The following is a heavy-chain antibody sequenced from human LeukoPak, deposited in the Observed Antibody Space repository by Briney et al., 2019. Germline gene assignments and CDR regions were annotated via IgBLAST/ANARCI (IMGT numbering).Heavy chain of an antibody. V-gene: IGHV3-21*01. Sequence: GGSLRLSCAASGFTFSSYSMNRVRQAPGKGLEWVSSISSSSSYIYYADSVKGRFTISRDNAKNSLYLQMNSLRAEDTAVYYCARDRVAAVDWNYYGMDVWGQGTTVTVSS. CDR2: ISSSSSYI. CDR1: GFTFSSYS. J-gene: IGHJ6*02. D-gene: IGHD2-15*01. CDR3: ARDRVAAVDWNYYGMDV.